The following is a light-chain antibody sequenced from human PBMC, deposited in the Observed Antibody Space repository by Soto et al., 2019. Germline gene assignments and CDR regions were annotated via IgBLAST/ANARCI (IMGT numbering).Light chain of an antibody. J-gene: IGLJ3*02. CDR2: EVS. Sequence: QSVLTQPASVSGSPGQSIAISCTGTNSDVGGYNYVSWYQHHPGKAPKLIIYEVSNRPSGVSNRFSGSKSGNTASLTISGRQAEDEADYYCSSYTSSTTWVFGGGTKLTVL. CDR3: SSYTSSTTWV. CDR1: NSDVGGYNY. V-gene: IGLV2-14*01.